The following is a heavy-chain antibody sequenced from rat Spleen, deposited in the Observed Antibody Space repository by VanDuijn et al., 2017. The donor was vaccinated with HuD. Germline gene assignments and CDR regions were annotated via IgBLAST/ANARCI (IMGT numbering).Heavy chain of an antibody. V-gene: IGHV3-3*01. CDR3: AREKNWEDWYFDF. J-gene: IGHJ1*01. D-gene: IGHD5-1*01. Sequence: EVQLQESGPGLVKPSQSLSLTCSVTGYSITSSYRWNWIRKFPGNKLEWMGYINSAGSTNYNPSLKSRISITRDTSKNQFFLQVNSVTTEDTATYYCAREKNWEDWYFDFWGPGTMVTVSS. CDR1: GYSITSSYR. CDR2: INSAGST.